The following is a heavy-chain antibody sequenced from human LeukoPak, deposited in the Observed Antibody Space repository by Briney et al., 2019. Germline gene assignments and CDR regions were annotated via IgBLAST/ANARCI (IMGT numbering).Heavy chain of an antibody. CDR1: GYTFTSYG. V-gene: IGHV1-18*01. CDR2: ISAYNGNT. Sequence: GASVKVSCKASGYTFTSYGISWVRQAPGQGLEWMGWISAYNGNTNYAQKLQGRVTMTTDTSTSTAYMELRSLRSDDTAVYYCARQPIFGVVRRNAFDIWGQGTMVTVSS. CDR3: ARQPIFGVVRRNAFDI. J-gene: IGHJ3*02. D-gene: IGHD3-3*02.